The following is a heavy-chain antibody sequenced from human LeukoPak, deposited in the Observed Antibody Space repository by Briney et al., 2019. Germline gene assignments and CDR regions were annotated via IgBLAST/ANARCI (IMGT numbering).Heavy chain of an antibody. V-gene: IGHV1-69*13. CDR2: IIPIFGTA. J-gene: IGHJ6*02. CDR1: GSTFSSYA. Sequence: ASVKVSCKASGSTFSSYAISWVRQAPGQGLEWMGGIIPIFGTANYAQKFQGRVTITADESTSTAYMELSSLRSEDTAVYYCARGPEEDSSGYYDLYYYYGMDVWGQGTTVTVSS. D-gene: IGHD3-22*01. CDR3: ARGPEEDSSGYYDLYYYYGMDV.